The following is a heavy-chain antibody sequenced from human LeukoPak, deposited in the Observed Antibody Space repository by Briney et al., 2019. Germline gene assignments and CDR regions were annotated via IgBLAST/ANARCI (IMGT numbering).Heavy chain of an antibody. CDR2: IYSGGST. V-gene: IGHV3-66*01. CDR3: AMGGYDSALYFDY. D-gene: IGHD3-22*01. Sequence: PGGSLRLSCAASGFTFDYSAMTWVRQAPGKGLEWVSVIYSGGSTYYADSVKGRFTISRDNFKNTLYLQMNSLRAEDTAVYYCAMGGYDSALYFDYWGQGTLVTASS. J-gene: IGHJ4*02. CDR1: GFTFDYSA.